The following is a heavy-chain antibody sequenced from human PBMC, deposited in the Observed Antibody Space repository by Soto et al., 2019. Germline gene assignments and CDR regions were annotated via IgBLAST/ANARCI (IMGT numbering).Heavy chain of an antibody. CDR2: IYWDDNK. Sequence: QITFKDSGPTLVKPTHTLTLTCTFSGFSLSTSKVGVGWIRQPPGKALEWLTLIYWDDNKHYIPSLKSRLTIAKDTSKNHVVLTMTNMDPVDTATYYCAHLTMIRGVTYQYFFDSWGQGSLVTVSS. CDR3: AHLTMIRGVTYQYFFDS. V-gene: IGHV2-5*02. CDR1: GFSLSTSKVG. D-gene: IGHD3-10*01. J-gene: IGHJ4*02.